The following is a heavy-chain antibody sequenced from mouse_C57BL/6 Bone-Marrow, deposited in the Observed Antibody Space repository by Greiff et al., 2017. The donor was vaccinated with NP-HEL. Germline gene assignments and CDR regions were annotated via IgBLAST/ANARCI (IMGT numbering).Heavy chain of an antibody. D-gene: IGHD4-1*01. V-gene: IGHV5-6*01. CDR1: GFTFSSYG. J-gene: IGHJ4*01. CDR3: ARQGTGDYAMDY. CDR2: ISSGGSYT. Sequence: VKLEESGGDLVKPGGSLKLSCAASGFTFSSYGMSWVRQTPDKRLEWVATISSGGSYTYYPDSVKGRFTISRDNAKNTLYLQMSSLKSEDTAMYYCARQGTGDYAMDYWGQGTSVTVSS.